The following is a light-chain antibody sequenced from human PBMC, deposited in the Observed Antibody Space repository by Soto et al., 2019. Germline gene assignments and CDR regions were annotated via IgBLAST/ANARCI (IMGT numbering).Light chain of an antibody. CDR1: QTISAKY. Sequence: EIVLTQSPGTLSLSPGERASLSCRASQTISAKYLSWYQQKPGQAPRLPIYSASGRAAGIPDRFSGSGSGADFTLTISRLEPGDFAVYYCQHYDTSPTWTFGQGTKV. CDR3: QHYDTSPTWT. V-gene: IGKV3-20*01. J-gene: IGKJ1*01. CDR2: SAS.